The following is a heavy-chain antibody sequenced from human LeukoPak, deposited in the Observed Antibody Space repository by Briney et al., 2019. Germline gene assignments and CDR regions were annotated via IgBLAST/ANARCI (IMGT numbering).Heavy chain of an antibody. Sequence: PSETLSLTCTVSGGSISSYYWSWIRQPAGKGLEWIGRIYTSGSTNYNPSLKSRVTMSVDTSKNQFSLKLSSVTAADTAVYYCARDRGVDTAIADAFDIWGQGTMVTVSS. V-gene: IGHV4-4*07. CDR2: IYTSGST. CDR3: ARDRGVDTAIADAFDI. D-gene: IGHD5-18*01. CDR1: GGSISSYY. J-gene: IGHJ3*02.